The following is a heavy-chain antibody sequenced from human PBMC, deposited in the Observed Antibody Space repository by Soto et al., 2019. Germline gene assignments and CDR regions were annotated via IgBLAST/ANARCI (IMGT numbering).Heavy chain of an antibody. D-gene: IGHD2-2*01. Sequence: SETLSLTCAVSSGSISSSNWWSWVRQPPGKGLEWIGEIYHSGSTNYNPSLKSRVTISVDKSKNQFSLKLSSVTAADTAVYYCARSVIIPAATGYYYYMDVWGKGTTVTVSS. J-gene: IGHJ6*03. V-gene: IGHV4-4*02. CDR1: SGSISSSNW. CDR3: ARSVIIPAATGYYYYMDV. CDR2: IYHSGST.